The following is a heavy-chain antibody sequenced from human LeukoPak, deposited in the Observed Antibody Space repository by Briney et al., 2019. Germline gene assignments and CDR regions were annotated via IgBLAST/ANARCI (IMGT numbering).Heavy chain of an antibody. J-gene: IGHJ4*02. V-gene: IGHV4-31*03. CDR1: GGSISSGGYY. CDR3: ARGRGQQLVDYPWVFDY. CDR2: IYYSGST. Sequence: KPSETLSLTRTVSGGSISSGGYYWSWIRQHPGKGLEWIGYIYYSGSTYYNPSLKSRVTISVDTSKNQFSLKLSSVTAADTAVYYCARGRGQQLVDYPWVFDYWGQGTLVTVSS. D-gene: IGHD6-13*01.